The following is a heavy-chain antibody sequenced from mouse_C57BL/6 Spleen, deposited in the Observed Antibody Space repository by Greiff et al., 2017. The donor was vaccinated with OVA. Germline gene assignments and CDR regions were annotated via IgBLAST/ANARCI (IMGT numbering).Heavy chain of an antibody. CDR2: IRLKSDNYAT. D-gene: IGHD1-1*01. V-gene: IGHV6-3*01. CDR3: TGLLRGDYFDY. Sequence: EVKLQESGGGLVQPGGSMKLSCVASGFTFSNYWMNWVRQSPEKGLEWVAQIRLKSDNYATHYAESVKGRFTISRDDSKSSVYLQMNNLRAEDTGIYYCTGLLRGDYFDYWGQGTTLTVSS. CDR1: GFTFSNYW. J-gene: IGHJ2*01.